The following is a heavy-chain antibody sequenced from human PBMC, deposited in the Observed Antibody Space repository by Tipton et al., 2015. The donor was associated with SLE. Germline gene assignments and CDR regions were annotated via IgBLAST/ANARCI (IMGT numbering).Heavy chain of an antibody. CDR1: YDSISNTNYY. Sequence: TLSLTCTVSYDSISNTNYYWTWIRQHPVKGLEWIGYMFYSGSTYYNPSLKSRLIMSMDTSNNQLSLKLSSVTAADTAVYYCARGYGDFNWFDPWGQGILVTVSS. CDR3: ARGYGDFNWFDP. D-gene: IGHD4-17*01. CDR2: MFYSGST. J-gene: IGHJ5*02. V-gene: IGHV4-31*03.